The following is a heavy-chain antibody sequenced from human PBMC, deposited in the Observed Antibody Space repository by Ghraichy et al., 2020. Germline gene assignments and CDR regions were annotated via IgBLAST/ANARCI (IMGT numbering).Heavy chain of an antibody. CDR1: GYTFTSYA. Sequence: ASVKVSCKASGYTFTSYAMNWVRQAPGQRLEWMGWINTNTGNPTYAQGFTGRFVFSLDTSVSTAYLQISSLKAEDTAVYYCARGKVLLWFGEFFYWGQGTLVTVSS. V-gene: IGHV7-4-1*02. CDR3: ARGKVLLWFGEFFY. CDR2: INTNTGNP. J-gene: IGHJ4*02. D-gene: IGHD3-10*01.